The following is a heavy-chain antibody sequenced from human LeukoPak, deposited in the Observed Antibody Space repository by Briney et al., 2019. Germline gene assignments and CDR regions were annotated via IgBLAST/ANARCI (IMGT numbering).Heavy chain of an antibody. Sequence: ASVRVSCKTSGYPFTSYFLHWVRQAPGQGLEWMEWINTNTGNPTYAQGFTGRFVFSLDTSVSTAYLQISSLKADDTAVYYCARDPYTSSSWYRGRANNWFDPWGQGTLVTVSS. D-gene: IGHD6-13*01. CDR1: GYPFTSYF. V-gene: IGHV7-4-1*02. J-gene: IGHJ5*02. CDR2: INTNTGNP. CDR3: ARDPYTSSSWYRGRANNWFDP.